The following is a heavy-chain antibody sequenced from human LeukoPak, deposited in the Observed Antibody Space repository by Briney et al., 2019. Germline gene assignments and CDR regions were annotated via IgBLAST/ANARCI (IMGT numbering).Heavy chain of an antibody. CDR1: GGSISSSSYY. J-gene: IGHJ4*02. Sequence: PSETLSLTCTVSGGSISSSSYYWGWIRQPPGKGLEWIGSIYYSGSTYYNPSLKSRVTISVDTSKNQFSLKLSSVTAADTAVYYCARQGNFWSGYSPFDYWGQGTLVTFSP. D-gene: IGHD3-3*01. CDR3: ARQGNFWSGYSPFDY. CDR2: IYYSGST. V-gene: IGHV4-39*01.